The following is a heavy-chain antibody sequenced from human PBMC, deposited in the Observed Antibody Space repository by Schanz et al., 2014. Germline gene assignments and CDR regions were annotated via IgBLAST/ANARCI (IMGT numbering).Heavy chain of an antibody. CDR3: AKGRFGELSAFDI. V-gene: IGHV3-23*04. J-gene: IGHJ3*02. CDR1: GFTFSSYS. Sequence: EVQLVESGGGLVQPGGSLRLSCAASGFTFSSYSMNWVRQAPGKGLEWVSAISGSGGSTYYADSVKGRFTISRDNSKNTLYLQMNSLRAEDTAVYYCAKGRFGELSAFDIWGPGTMVTVSS. D-gene: IGHD3-10*01. CDR2: ISGSGGST.